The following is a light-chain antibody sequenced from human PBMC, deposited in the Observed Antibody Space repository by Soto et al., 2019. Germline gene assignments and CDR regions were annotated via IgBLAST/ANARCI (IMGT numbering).Light chain of an antibody. CDR2: VNI. Sequence: QSVLTQPPSVSGAPGQRITISCTGTSSNIGAGYDVHWYQQLPGTAPKLLIYVNINRPSGVPDRFSGSKSGTSASLTITGLQAEEEADDYCQSYDSSLSEGVFGTGTKVTVL. CDR1: SSNIGAGYD. CDR3: QSYDSSLSEGV. J-gene: IGLJ1*01. V-gene: IGLV1-40*01.